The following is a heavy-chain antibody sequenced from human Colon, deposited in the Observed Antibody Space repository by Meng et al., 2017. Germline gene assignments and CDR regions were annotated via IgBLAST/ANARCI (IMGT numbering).Heavy chain of an antibody. D-gene: IGHD2-2*01. CDR3: ARNPVIPDARTFDF. Sequence: QVQLQESGPGVVKPSQTLSLTCTTSGGSINSADYYWNWIRQSPGKGLEWLGYIHSSGNTYYTPSHKSRLTMSLDTSKNQFSLRLTSVTAADTAVYYCARNPVIPDARTFDFWGQGALVTVSS. J-gene: IGHJ4*02. V-gene: IGHV4-30-4*01. CDR2: IHSSGNT. CDR1: GGSINSADYY.